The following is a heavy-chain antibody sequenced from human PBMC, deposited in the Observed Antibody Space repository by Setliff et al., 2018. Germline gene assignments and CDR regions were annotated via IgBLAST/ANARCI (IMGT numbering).Heavy chain of an antibody. J-gene: IGHJ3*02. CDR1: GCSISSYY. V-gene: IGHV4-4*07. D-gene: IGHD1-26*01. CDR3: ARCSGSYDAFDI. CDR2: ISPSGST. Sequence: PSETLSLTCTVSGCSISSYYWTWIRQPAGKGLEWIGHISPSGSTTYNPSGKSRVTISLDTSKNQFSLKLSSVTAADTAVYYCARCSGSYDAFDIWGQGTMVTVSS.